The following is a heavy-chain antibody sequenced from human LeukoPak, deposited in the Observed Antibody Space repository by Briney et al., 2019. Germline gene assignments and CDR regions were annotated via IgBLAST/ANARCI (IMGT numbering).Heavy chain of an antibody. CDR2: INPSGGST. J-gene: IGHJ4*02. Sequence: ASVKVSCKASGYTFTSYYMHWMRQAPGQGLEWMGIINPSGGSTSYAQKFQGRVTMTRNTSISTAYMELSSLRSEDTAVYYCARGGLKYYDYVWGSYRYYYFDYWGQGTLVTVSS. CDR3: ARGGLKYYDYVWGSYRYYYFDY. D-gene: IGHD3-16*02. CDR1: GYTFTSYY. V-gene: IGHV1-46*01.